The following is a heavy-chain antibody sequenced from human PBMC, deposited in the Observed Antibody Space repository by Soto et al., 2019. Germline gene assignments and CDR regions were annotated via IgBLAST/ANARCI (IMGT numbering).Heavy chain of an antibody. CDR1: GGTFSSYA. CDR3: ARASGLIVGATTEWY. D-gene: IGHD1-26*01. CDR2: IIPIFGTA. J-gene: IGHJ4*02. V-gene: IGHV1-69*01. Sequence: QVQLVQSGAEVKKPGSSVKVSCKASGGTFSSYAISWVRQAPGQGIEWMGGIIPIFGTANYAQEFQGRVTITADESTSTAYMELSSLRSEDTAVYYCARASGLIVGATTEWYWGQGTLVTVSS.